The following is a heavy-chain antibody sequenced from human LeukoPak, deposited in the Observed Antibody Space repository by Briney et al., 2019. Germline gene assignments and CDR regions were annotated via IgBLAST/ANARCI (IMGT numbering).Heavy chain of an antibody. CDR3: ARRFPLIYSYAHRAFDI. J-gene: IGHJ3*02. CDR2: MNPNSGNT. V-gene: IGHV1-8*03. Sequence: ASVKVSCKASGYTFTSYDINWVRQATGQGLEWMGWMNPNSGNTGYAQKFQGRVTITRNTSISTAYMELSSLRSEDTAVYYCARRFPLIYSYAHRAFDIWGQGTMVTVSS. D-gene: IGHD5-18*01. CDR1: GYTFTSYD.